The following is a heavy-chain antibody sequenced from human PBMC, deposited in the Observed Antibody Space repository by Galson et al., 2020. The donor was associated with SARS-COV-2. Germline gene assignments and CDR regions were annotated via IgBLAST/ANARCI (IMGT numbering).Heavy chain of an antibody. CDR1: GFRFNYYG. CDR2: TTNDGTNT. V-gene: IGHV3-30*18. CDR3: AKGRNLGYCSSTRCLEHDGFDI. J-gene: IGHJ3*02. D-gene: IGHD2-2*01. Sequence: SLKISCAASGFRFNYYGLHWVRQVPGKGLEWVAFTTNDGTNTYYADSVKGRFTVSRDNSKNTLDLQTNSLRAEDTAVYFCAKGRNLGYCSSTRCLEHDGFDIWGQGTLVTASA.